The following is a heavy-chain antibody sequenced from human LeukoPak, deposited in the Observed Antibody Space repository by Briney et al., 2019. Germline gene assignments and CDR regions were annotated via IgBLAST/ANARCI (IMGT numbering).Heavy chain of an antibody. V-gene: IGHV3-48*01. CDR2: ISSSSSTI. Sequence: PGGFLRLSCAASGFTLSSYSMNWGRQAPGEGQEWVSYISSSSSTIYYADSVKGRFTISRDNSKNTLYLQMNSLRAEDTAVYYCASSWFETTWGQGTLVTVSS. D-gene: IGHD3-10*01. CDR1: GFTLSSYS. CDR3: ASSWFETT. J-gene: IGHJ5*02.